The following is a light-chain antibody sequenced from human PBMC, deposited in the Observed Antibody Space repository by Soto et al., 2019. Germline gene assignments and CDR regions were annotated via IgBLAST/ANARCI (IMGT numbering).Light chain of an antibody. CDR1: QSVSSK. CDR3: QQYNNWPPIT. Sequence: EIVRTKSPATLSLSPGERATLSCRASQSVSSKLAWYQQKPGQAPRLLIYGASTRATGIPARFSGSGSGTEFTLTISSLQSEDFAVYYCQQYNNWPPITFGQGTLLEVK. CDR2: GAS. J-gene: IGKJ5*01. V-gene: IGKV3-15*01.